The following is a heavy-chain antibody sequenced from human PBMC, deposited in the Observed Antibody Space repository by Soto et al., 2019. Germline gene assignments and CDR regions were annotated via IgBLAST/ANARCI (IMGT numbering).Heavy chain of an antibody. V-gene: IGHV4-31*03. CDR1: GGSISSGGYY. J-gene: IGHJ3*02. CDR2: INHSGST. D-gene: IGHD3-10*01. CDR3: ATTIPHTMVRGANGNDAFDI. Sequence: SETLSLTCTVSGGSISSGGYYWSWIRQHPGKGLEWIGEINHSGSTNYNPSLKSRVTISVDTSKNQFSLKLSSVTAADTAVYYCATTIPHTMVRGANGNDAFDIWGQGTMVTVSS.